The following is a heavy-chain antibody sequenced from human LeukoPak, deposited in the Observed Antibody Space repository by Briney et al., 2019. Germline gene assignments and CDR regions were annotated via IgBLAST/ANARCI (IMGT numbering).Heavy chain of an antibody. D-gene: IGHD3-9*01. V-gene: IGHV4-4*07. CDR2: IYISGTT. CDR3: ARDEARTGYIHY. Sequence: PSETLSLTCTVSGGSISSYYWSWVRQPAGKGLEWIGRIYISGTTNYNPSLKSRITMSLDTSKNQLSLRLTSVTAADTAVYYCARDEARTGYIHYWGPGTLITVSS. J-gene: IGHJ4*02. CDR1: GGSISSYY.